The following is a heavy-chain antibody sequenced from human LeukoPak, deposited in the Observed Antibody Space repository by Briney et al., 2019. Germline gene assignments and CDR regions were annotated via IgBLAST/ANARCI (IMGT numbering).Heavy chain of an antibody. D-gene: IGHD2-2*01. CDR1: GYSFTSYW. Sequence: GESLKISCKGSGYSFTSYWIGWVRQMPGKGLEWLGIIYPGDSDTRYSPSFQGQVTISADKSIGTAYLQWSSLKASDTAMYYCARQAVPVAKYFQFWGQGTLVTVSS. CDR3: ARQAVPVAKYFQF. V-gene: IGHV5-51*01. CDR2: IYPGDSDT. J-gene: IGHJ1*01.